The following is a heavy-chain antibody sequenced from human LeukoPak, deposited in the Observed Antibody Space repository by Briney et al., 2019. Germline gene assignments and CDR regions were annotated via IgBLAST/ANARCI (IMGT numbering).Heavy chain of an antibody. CDR3: ARDKGRGAFEI. Sequence: PSETLSLTCTVSGGSVSSFYWSWIRQPPGKGLEWIGYIHYSGSTNYNTSLKSRVTISVDTSKNQFSLKLSSVTAADTAVYYCARDKGRGAFEIWGQGTMVTVSS. CDR2: IHYSGST. J-gene: IGHJ3*02. V-gene: IGHV4-59*02. CDR1: GGSVSSFY.